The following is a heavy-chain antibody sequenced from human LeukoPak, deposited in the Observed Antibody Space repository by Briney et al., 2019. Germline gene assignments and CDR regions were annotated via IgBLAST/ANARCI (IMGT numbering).Heavy chain of an antibody. Sequence: GGSLRLSWAASGFTFSRSWMSWVRQPPGKGLEWVANISPDGSTKYHMDSVKGRFTISRDNAKDSLYLEMSRLRDDDTAMYYCATGASGSWDFGGQGTLVTVSS. CDR2: ISPDGSTK. J-gene: IGHJ4*02. CDR3: ATGASGSWDF. D-gene: IGHD6-13*01. V-gene: IGHV3-7*03. CDR1: GFTFSRSW.